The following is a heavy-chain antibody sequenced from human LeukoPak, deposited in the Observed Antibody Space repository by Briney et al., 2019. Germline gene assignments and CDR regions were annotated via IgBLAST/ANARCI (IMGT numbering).Heavy chain of an antibody. CDR1: GYTFTSYD. V-gene: IGHV1-8*01. D-gene: IGHD3-3*01. J-gene: IGHJ6*02. Sequence: ASVKVSCKASGYTFTSYDINWVRQATGQGLEWMGWMNPNSGNTGYAQKFQGRVTMTRNTSISTAYMELSSLRSEDTAVYYCARTGPYDFWSGYYSNYYYYGMDVWGQGTTVTVSS. CDR2: MNPNSGNT. CDR3: ARTGPYDFWSGYYSNYYYYGMDV.